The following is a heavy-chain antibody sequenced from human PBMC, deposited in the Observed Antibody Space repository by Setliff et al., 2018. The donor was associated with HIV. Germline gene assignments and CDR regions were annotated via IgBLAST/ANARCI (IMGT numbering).Heavy chain of an antibody. CDR3: AREVVVAGVHYYNMDV. D-gene: IGHD2-15*01. CDR2: INTNTGNP. V-gene: IGHV7-4-1*02. J-gene: IGHJ6*03. Sequence: ASVKVSCKASGYTFTTYAMNWLRQAPGQGLEWMGWINTNTGNPTYAQGFTGRFVFSLDTSVSTAYLQISSLKAEDTAVYYCAREVVVAGVHYYNMDVWGKGTTVTVS. CDR1: GYTFTTYA.